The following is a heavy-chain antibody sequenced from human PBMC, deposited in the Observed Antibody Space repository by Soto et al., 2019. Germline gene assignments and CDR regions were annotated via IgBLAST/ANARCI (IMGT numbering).Heavy chain of an antibody. CDR2: IIPIFGTA. CDR1: GGTFSSYA. Sequence: SVKVSCKASGGTFSSYAISWVRQAPGQGLEWMGGIIPIFGTANYAQKFQGRVTITADESTSTAYMELSSLRSEDTAVYYCVQGGRRYYYYGMDVWGQGTTVTVSS. V-gene: IGHV1-69*13. J-gene: IGHJ6*02. D-gene: IGHD3-10*01. CDR3: VQGGRRYYYYGMDV.